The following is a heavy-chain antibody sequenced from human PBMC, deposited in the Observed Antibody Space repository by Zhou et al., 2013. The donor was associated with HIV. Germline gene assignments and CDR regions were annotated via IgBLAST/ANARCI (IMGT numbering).Heavy chain of an antibody. CDR2: FDPEDGET. Sequence: QVQLVQSGAEVKKPGASVKVSCKVSGYTLTELSMHWVRQAPGKGLEWMGGFDPEDGETIYAQKFQGRVTMTEDTSTDTAYMELSRLRSDDTAVYYCARGVAGDFWSGYPSMYYFDYWGQGTLVTVSS. D-gene: IGHD3-3*01. V-gene: IGHV1-24*01. J-gene: IGHJ4*02. CDR1: GYTLTELS. CDR3: ARGVAGDFWSGYPSMYYFDY.